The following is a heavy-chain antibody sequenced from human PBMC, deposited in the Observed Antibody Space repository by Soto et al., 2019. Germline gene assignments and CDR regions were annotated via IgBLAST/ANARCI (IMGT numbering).Heavy chain of an antibody. J-gene: IGHJ4*02. CDR2: IYHCGST. V-gene: IGHV4-38-2*02. CDR3: ARDPPSRITPGFFDY. Sequence: PSETLSLTCAVSGYSISSGSYWGWIRQPPGKGLEWIGSIYHCGSTYYTPSLKRRVTISVDTSKNQFSLKLSSVTAADTAVYYCARDPPSRITPGFFDYWGQGTLVTVSS. CDR1: GYSISSGSY. D-gene: IGHD5-12*01.